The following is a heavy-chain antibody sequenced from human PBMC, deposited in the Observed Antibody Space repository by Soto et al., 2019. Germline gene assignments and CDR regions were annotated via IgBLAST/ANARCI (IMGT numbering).Heavy chain of an antibody. CDR2: IYPGDSDT. J-gene: IGHJ6*03. CDR3: ASGPDELNYYYYMDV. V-gene: IGHV5-51*01. Sequence: GESLKISCKGSGYSFTSYWIGWVRQMPGKGLEWMGIIYPGDSDTRYSPSFQGQVTISADKSISTAYLQWSSLKASDTAMYYCASGPDELNYYYYMDVWGKGTTVTVSS. CDR1: GYSFTSYW. D-gene: IGHD1-1*01.